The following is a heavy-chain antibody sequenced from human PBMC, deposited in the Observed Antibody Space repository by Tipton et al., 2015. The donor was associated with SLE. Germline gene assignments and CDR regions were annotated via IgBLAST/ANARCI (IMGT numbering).Heavy chain of an antibody. CDR1: GGSISSHY. D-gene: IGHD2-15*01. V-gene: IGHV4-59*11. J-gene: IGHJ4*02. CDR3: ARGGGSPSY. CDR2: IYFTGST. Sequence: TLSLTCTVSGGSISSHYWCWIRQPPGKGLGWVGYIYFTGSTNYNPSLKSRVTISVDMSKNQFSLKLTSVTAADTAVHYCARGGGSPSYWGQGTLVTVSS.